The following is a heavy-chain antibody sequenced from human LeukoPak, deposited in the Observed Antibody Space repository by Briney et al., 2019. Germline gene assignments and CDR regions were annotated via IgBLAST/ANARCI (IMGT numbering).Heavy chain of an antibody. V-gene: IGHV3-66*01. CDR1: GFTFSTYS. CDR2: IYSGGNT. CDR3: AKWAAG. D-gene: IGHD6-25*01. Sequence: TGGSLRLSCAASGFTFSTYSMSWVRQAPGKGLEWVSIIYSGGNTYYADSVKGRFTISRDNSKNTLYLQMNSLRAEDTAVYYCAKWAAGWGQGTLVTVSS. J-gene: IGHJ4*02.